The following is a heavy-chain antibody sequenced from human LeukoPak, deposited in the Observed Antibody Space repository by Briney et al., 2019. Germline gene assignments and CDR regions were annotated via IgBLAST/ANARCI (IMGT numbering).Heavy chain of an antibody. D-gene: IGHD2-15*01. V-gene: IGHV4-38-2*02. CDR1: GYSISTVSY. Sequence: SETLSLTCTVSGYSISTVSYWGWFRQAPGKGLEWIANIYHSGSAYYIPSPKSRLTISIDASRNQFSLGLASVTAADTAVYYCARYSRGHPNYFFDYWGQGTLVTVSS. CDR3: ARYSRGHPNYFFDY. J-gene: IGHJ4*02. CDR2: IYHSGSA.